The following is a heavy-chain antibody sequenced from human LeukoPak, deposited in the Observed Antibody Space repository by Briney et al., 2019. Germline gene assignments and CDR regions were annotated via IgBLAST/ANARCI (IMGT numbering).Heavy chain of an antibody. D-gene: IGHD4-17*01. Sequence: SETLSLTCAVYGGSCSCYYWRWIRQPPGKGLELIGEINHSGSTNYNPSLKSRVTISVDTSKNQFSLKLSSVSAADTAVYYCASYGDYVGEPFDYWGQGTLVTVSS. J-gene: IGHJ4*02. CDR1: GGSCSCYY. CDR3: ASYGDYVGEPFDY. CDR2: INHSGST. V-gene: IGHV4-34*01.